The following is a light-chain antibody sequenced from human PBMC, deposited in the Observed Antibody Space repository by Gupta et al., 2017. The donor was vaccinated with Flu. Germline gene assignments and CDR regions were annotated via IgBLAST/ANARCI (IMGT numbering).Light chain of an antibody. CDR1: ESGWYTSKGKNY. J-gene: IGKJ1*01. CDR2: WAS. V-gene: IGKV4-1*01. Sequence: DIVMTQSPESLAVSLGERATIDCKSSESGWYTSKGKNYLAWFQHKPGQPPKPLMDWASTRKSGVPDRFSGRGSGRDFTLTIISLHPEDVAVYYCQQEDKTPLTFGHGTRVEIK. CDR3: QQEDKTPLT.